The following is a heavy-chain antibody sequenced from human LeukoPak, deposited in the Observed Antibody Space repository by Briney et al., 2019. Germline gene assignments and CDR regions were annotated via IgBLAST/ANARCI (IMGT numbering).Heavy chain of an antibody. V-gene: IGHV4-4*07. CDR1: GGSISSYY. Sequence: SETLSLTCTVSGGSISSYYWSWIRQPAGKGLEWIGRIYTSGSTNYNPSLKSRVTMSVDTSKNQFSLKLSSVTAADTAVYYCARVGGYYDSRASDYYYYMDVWGKGTTVTVSS. CDR2: IYTSGST. D-gene: IGHD3-22*01. J-gene: IGHJ6*03. CDR3: ARVGGYYDSRASDYYYYMDV.